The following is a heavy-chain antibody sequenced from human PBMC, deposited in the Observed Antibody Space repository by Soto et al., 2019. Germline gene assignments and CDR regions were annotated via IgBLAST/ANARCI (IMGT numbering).Heavy chain of an antibody. Sequence: PXGSLILSCAAAGFTFSSYAMSWVRQAPGKGLEWVSAISGSGGSTYYADSVKGRFTISRDNSKNTLYLQMNSLRAEDTAVYYCAKGSIAARLSWFDHWGQGTLVTVSS. V-gene: IGHV3-23*01. CDR1: GFTFSSYA. CDR2: ISGSGGST. J-gene: IGHJ5*02. CDR3: AKGSIAARLSWFDH. D-gene: IGHD6-6*01.